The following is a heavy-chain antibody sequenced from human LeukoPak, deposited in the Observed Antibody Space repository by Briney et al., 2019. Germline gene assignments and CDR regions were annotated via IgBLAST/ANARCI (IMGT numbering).Heavy chain of an antibody. CDR1: GFTFSSCW. Sequence: PGGSLRLSCAASGFTFSSCWMSWVRQVPGKGLERVANIKQDGSEKYYVDSVKGRFTISRDNPKNSLYLQMNSLRAEDTAVYYCARTDRGWQQGGQLAFDYWGQGTLVTVSS. J-gene: IGHJ4*02. CDR2: IKQDGSEK. D-gene: IGHD6-13*01. V-gene: IGHV3-7*01. CDR3: ARTDRGWQQGGQLAFDY.